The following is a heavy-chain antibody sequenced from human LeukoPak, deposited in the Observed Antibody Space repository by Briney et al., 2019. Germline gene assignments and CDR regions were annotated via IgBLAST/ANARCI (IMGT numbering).Heavy chain of an antibody. J-gene: IGHJ4*02. CDR2: ISSSNSYI. D-gene: IGHD3-10*01. CDR1: GFTFSSYS. Sequence: GGSLRLSCAASGFTFSSYSMNWVRQAPGKGLEWVSSISSSNSYIYYAGSVKRRFPISRDNAKNSLYLQMNSLRAEDTAVYYCASTPRYGSGRYYNGDYWGQGTLVTVSS. CDR3: ASTPRYGSGRYYNGDY. V-gene: IGHV3-21*01.